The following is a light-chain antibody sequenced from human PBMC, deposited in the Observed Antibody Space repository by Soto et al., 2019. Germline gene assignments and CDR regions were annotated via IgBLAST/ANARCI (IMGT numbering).Light chain of an antibody. J-gene: IGKJ3*01. CDR3: QQYSSSPRGFT. Sequence: AIRMTQSPSSLSASTGDRVTITCRASQGISSYLAWYQQKPGKAPKLLIYAASTLQSGVPSRFSGSGSGTAFPLNSRCLQSEDFATYYWQQYSSSPRGFTFGPGKKLDIQ. CDR1: QGISSY. CDR2: AAS. V-gene: IGKV1-8*01.